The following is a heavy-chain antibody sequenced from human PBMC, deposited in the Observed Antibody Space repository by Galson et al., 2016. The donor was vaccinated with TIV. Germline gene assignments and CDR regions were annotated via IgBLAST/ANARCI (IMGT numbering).Heavy chain of an antibody. CDR3: ARSGDYGDY. Sequence: SVKVSCKASGYSFSTYDINWVRQAPGQGLEWMGWMNPNSGNTGYSQKFRGRVTMTRNTSERTAYMEPSSLTSEDTAVYYCARSGDYGDYWGQGTLVTVSS. D-gene: IGHD4-17*01. J-gene: IGHJ4*02. V-gene: IGHV1-8*01. CDR1: GYSFSTYD. CDR2: MNPNSGNT.